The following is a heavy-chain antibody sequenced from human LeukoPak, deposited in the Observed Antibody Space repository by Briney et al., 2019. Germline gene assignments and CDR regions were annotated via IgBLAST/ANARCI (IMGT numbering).Heavy chain of an antibody. V-gene: IGHV4-39*01. D-gene: IGHD2-15*01. CDR3: AERICSGGSCYSDY. Sequence: SETLSLTCTVSGGSISSSRYYWGWIRQPPGKGLEWIGSIYYSGSTYYNPSLNSRVTVSVDTSKNQFSLKLSSVTAADTAVYYCAERICSGGSCYSDYWGQGTLVTVSS. CDR2: IYYSGST. J-gene: IGHJ4*02. CDR1: GGSISSSRYY.